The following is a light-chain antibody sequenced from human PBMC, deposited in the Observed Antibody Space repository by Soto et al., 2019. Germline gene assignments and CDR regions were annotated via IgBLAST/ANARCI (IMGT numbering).Light chain of an antibody. CDR3: QQRSNWLWT. CDR2: DAS. V-gene: IGKV3-11*01. Sequence: EIVLPQSPGTLPLSPGERATLSYRASQTVSPIYLAWYQQKPGQAPRLLIYDASNRATGIPARFSGSGSGTDFTLTISRLEPEDFAVYYCQQRSNWLWTFGQGTKVDI. CDR1: QTVSPIY. J-gene: IGKJ1*01.